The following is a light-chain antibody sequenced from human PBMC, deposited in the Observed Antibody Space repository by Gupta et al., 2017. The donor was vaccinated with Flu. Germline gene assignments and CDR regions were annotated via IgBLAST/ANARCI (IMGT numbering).Light chain of an antibody. CDR1: QSVLYSSNNKNY. CDR2: WAS. Sequence: DIVMTQSPDSLAVSLGERATINCKSSQSVLYSSNNKNYLAWYQQKPGQPPKLLIYWASTRESGVPDRCSGSGSGTDFTLTISSLQAEDVAIYYCQQYYGGPRTFGQGTKVEVK. J-gene: IGKJ1*01. V-gene: IGKV4-1*01. CDR3: QQYYGGPRT.